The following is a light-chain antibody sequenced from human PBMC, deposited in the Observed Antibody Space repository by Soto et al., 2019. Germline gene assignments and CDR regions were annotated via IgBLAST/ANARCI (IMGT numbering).Light chain of an antibody. Sequence: QSVLTQPPSVSGAPGQRVTISCTGNSSNIGAGYDVHWYQQLPGTAPKVLIYGNNNRPSGVPDRFSGSKSGTSASLAITGLQAEDEADYYCQSYDTSLSGSIFGGGTKVTVL. CDR3: QSYDTSLSGSI. J-gene: IGLJ2*01. V-gene: IGLV1-40*01. CDR1: SSNIGAGYD. CDR2: GNN.